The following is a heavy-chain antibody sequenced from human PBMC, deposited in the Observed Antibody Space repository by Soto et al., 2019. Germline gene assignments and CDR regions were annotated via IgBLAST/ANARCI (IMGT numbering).Heavy chain of an antibody. CDR3: ARDPTP. CDR1: GDSVTRSRYY. V-gene: IGHV4-31*03. J-gene: IGHJ5*02. CDR2: IYYSGST. Sequence: TPSLPCTVSGDSVTRSRYYWSCIRQHPGKGLEWIGYIYYSGSTYYNPSLKSRVTISVDTSKNQLSLKLSSVTAADTAVYYCARDPTPWGQGTLVTVS.